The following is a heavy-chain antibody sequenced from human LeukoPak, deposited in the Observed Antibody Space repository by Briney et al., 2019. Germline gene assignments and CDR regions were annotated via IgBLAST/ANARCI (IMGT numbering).Heavy chain of an antibody. J-gene: IGHJ6*02. CDR3: ARGSYSSSSWGLELPASYRMDV. CDR1: GFPFRCYG. CDR2: RWCGGSNQ. Sequence: GESLRLSCGASGFPFRCYGMHWVRQATGKGLGWVAVRWCGGSNQSYADSVNGRFAISRDNSNNTLDLQMNSLRAEDTAVYYCARGSYSSSSWGLELPASYRMDVWGQGTTVTVSS. D-gene: IGHD6-13*01. V-gene: IGHV3-33*01.